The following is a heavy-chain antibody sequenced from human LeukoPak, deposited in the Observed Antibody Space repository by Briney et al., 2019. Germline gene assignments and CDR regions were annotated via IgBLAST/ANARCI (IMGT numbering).Heavy chain of an antibody. CDR2: ISYDGSNK. CDR1: GFTFSSYG. V-gene: IGHV3-30*03. Sequence: GGSLRLSCAASGFTFSSYGMHWVRQAPGKGLEWVAVISYDGSNKYYADSVKGRFTISRDNSKNTLYLQMNSLRAEDTAVYYCARWDYDFWSGFYSGDAFDIWGQGTMVTVSS. D-gene: IGHD3-3*01. CDR3: ARWDYDFWSGFYSGDAFDI. J-gene: IGHJ3*02.